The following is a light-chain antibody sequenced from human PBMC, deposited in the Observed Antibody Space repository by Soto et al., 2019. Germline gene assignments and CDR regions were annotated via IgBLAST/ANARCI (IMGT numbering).Light chain of an antibody. J-gene: IGLJ1*01. V-gene: IGLV2-11*01. Sequence: QSELTQLRSVSGSPGQSVTISCTGSSSDVGAYNFASWYQQDPGAAPKLLIHDVNKRPPGVPDRFSASKSGNTASLTISGLQAEDEADYYCCSYAGEYKYVFGSGTKVTVL. CDR1: SSDVGAYNF. CDR3: CSYAGEYKYV. CDR2: DVN.